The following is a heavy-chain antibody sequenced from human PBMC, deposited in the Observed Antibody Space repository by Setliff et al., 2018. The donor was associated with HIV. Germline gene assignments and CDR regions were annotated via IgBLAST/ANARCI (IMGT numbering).Heavy chain of an antibody. CDR1: GVSIVSGGFY. D-gene: IGHD6-13*01. CDR2: VYYTGKT. J-gene: IGHJ1*01. Sequence: SETLSLTCSVSGVSIVSGGFYYSWIRQHPGKGLEWLGTVYYTGKTYYNPSLQSRLTMSADTSKNQLYLKMNSVTAADTAIYYCARVPTSSWYVTTQRTKEYFHQWGQGTLVTVSS. CDR3: ARVPTSSWYVTTQRTKEYFHQ. V-gene: IGHV4-31*03.